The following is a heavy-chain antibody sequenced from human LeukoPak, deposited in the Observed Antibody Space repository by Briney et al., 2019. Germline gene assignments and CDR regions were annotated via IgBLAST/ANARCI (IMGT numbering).Heavy chain of an antibody. CDR1: GGSISSGDYY. J-gene: IGHJ6*02. V-gene: IGHV4-30-4*01. D-gene: IGHD1-26*01. CDR3: ARGGYVGFSDYYYYGMDV. CDR2: IYYSGST. Sequence: SETLSLTCTVSGGSISSGDYYWSWLRQPPGKGLEWIGYIYYSGSTYYNPSLKSRVTISVDTSKNQFSLKLSSETAADTAVYYCARGGYVGFSDYYYYGMDVWGQGTTVTVSS.